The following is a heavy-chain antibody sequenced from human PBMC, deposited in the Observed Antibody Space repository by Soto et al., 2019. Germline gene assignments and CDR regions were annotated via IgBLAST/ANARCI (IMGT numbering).Heavy chain of an antibody. J-gene: IGHJ6*02. CDR2: FDPEDGET. V-gene: IGHV1-24*01. Sequence: GASVKVSCKVSGYTLTELSMHWVRQAPGKGLEWMGGFDPEDGETIYAQKFQGRVTMTEDTSTDTAYMELSSLRSEDTAVYYCVTVRRQWLPPYYGMDVWGQGTTVTVSS. CDR3: VTVRRQWLPPYYGMDV. D-gene: IGHD6-19*01. CDR1: GYTLTELS.